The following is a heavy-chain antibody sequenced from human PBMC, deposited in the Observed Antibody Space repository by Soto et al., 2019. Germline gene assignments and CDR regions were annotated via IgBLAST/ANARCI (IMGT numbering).Heavy chain of an antibody. CDR1: GFTFGDYA. J-gene: IGHJ6*02. V-gene: IGHV3-49*04. CDR2: IRSKAYGGTT. CDR3: TLKARQTHYYYYGMDV. Sequence: GGSLRLSCTASGFTFGDYAMSWVRQAPGKGLEWVGFIRSKAYGGTTEYAASVKGRFTISRDDSKSIAYLQMNSLKTEDTAVYYCTLKARQTHYYYYGMDVWGQGTTVTVSS.